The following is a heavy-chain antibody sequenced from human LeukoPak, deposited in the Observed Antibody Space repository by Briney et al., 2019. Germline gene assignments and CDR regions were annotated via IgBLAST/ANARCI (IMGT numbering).Heavy chain of an antibody. J-gene: IGHJ4*02. D-gene: IGHD6-13*01. Sequence: PTETLSLTCSVSARSISSGGYSWSCIRQPPGKGLEWSGYIYHSGSTYYNPSLKRPVIISVDRSKNQFSLRITSVNAADTAVYYCARGHSISWYEAVFFDYWGQRTLVIVSS. CDR3: ARGHSISWYEAVFFDY. CDR2: IYHSGST. CDR1: ARSISSGGYS. V-gene: IGHV4-30-2*01.